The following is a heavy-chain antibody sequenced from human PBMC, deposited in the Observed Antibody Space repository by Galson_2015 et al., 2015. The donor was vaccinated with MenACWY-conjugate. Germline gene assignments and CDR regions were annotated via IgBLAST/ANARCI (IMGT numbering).Heavy chain of an antibody. Sequence: SLRLSCAASGFTFSSYAMSWVRQAPGKGLEWVSAISDSGGRTYYADSVKGRFTISRDNSKNTLYLQMSSLRAEDTAVYYCAKAQTSGWYAYWGQGALVTVSS. V-gene: IGHV3-23*01. D-gene: IGHD2-8*01. CDR1: GFTFSSYA. J-gene: IGHJ4*02. CDR3: AKAQTSGWYAY. CDR2: ISDSGGRT.